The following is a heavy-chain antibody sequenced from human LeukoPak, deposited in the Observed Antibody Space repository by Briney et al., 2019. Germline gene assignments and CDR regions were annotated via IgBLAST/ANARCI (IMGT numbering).Heavy chain of an antibody. CDR1: GFTFSSYG. D-gene: IGHD2-2*01. CDR3: AKGDCSSTNCYPDY. Sequence: GGSLRLSCAASGFTFSSYGMHWVRQAPGKGLEWVAFIRYDGSNKYYADSVRGRFTISRDKYKKMLYLQMNSLRAEDTAMYYCAKGDCSSTNCYPDYWGQGILVTVSS. CDR2: IRYDGSNK. V-gene: IGHV3-30*02. J-gene: IGHJ4*02.